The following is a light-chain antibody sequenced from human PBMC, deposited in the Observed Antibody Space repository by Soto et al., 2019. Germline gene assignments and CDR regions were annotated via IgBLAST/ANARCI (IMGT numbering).Light chain of an antibody. V-gene: IGKV3-20*01. CDR1: QSIRSER. Sequence: EIVLTQSPATLSLSPGKRAPLSCRASQSIRSERLAWYQQKPGQDNRLVIFDEYNRASGMPERFSGSGSGTDFTLTIARLEPEEFAVYYCQEYDGAPITVGLGKRLEIK. J-gene: IGKJ5*01. CDR3: QEYDGAPIT. CDR2: DEY.